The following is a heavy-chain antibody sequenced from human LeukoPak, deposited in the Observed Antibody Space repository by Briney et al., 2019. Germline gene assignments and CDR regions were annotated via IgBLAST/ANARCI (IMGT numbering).Heavy chain of an antibody. CDR2: ISYDGSNK. D-gene: IGHD1-7*01. CDR1: GFTFSSYA. V-gene: IGHV3-30-3*01. Sequence: GRSLRLSCAASGFTFSSYAMHWVRQAPGKGLEWVAVISYDGSNKYYADSVKGRFTISRDKSKNTLYLQMNSLRAEDTAVYYCAREVNNWNYALLDYWGQGTLVTVSS. J-gene: IGHJ4*02. CDR3: AREVNNWNYALLDY.